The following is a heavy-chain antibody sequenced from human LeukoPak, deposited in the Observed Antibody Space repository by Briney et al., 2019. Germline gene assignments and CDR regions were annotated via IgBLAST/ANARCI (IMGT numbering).Heavy chain of an antibody. J-gene: IGHJ6*03. CDR3: ARVAVYKASGYYYGNYYYYMDV. V-gene: IGHV3-11*04. D-gene: IGHD3-22*01. Sequence: GGSLRLSCAASGFTFSDYYMSWIRQAPGKGLEWVSYISSSGSTIYYADSVKGRFTISRDNAKNSLYLQMNSLRAEDTAVYYCARVAVYKASGYYYGNYYYYMDVWGKGTTVTVSS. CDR1: GFTFSDYY. CDR2: ISSSGSTI.